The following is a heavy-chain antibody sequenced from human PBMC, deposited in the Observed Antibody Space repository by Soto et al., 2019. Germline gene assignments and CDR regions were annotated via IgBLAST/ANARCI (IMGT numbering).Heavy chain of an antibody. V-gene: IGHV1-3*01. J-gene: IGHJ4*02. CDR3: ARDYIGYYYDSSGYHFFDY. D-gene: IGHD3-22*01. CDR2: INAGNGNT. CDR1: GYTFTSYA. Sequence: ASVKVSCKASGYTFTSYAMHWVRQAPGQRLEWMGWINAGNGNTKYSQKFQGRVTITRDTSASTAYMELSSLRSEDTAVYYCARDYIGYYYDSSGYHFFDYWGQGTLVTVSS.